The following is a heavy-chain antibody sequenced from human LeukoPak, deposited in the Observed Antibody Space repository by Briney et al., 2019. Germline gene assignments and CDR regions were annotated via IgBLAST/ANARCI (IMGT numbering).Heavy chain of an antibody. D-gene: IGHD3-10*01. J-gene: IGHJ5*02. CDR1: GGSSTNYF. V-gene: IGHV4-34*01. Sequence: PSETLSLTCVLYGGSSTNYFWSWIRQPPGKGLEWIGEINRSASTNYNPSLKSRVTISIDTPKNQFSLKLSSVTAADTAVYYCARRGPPRTMLRGVKSGWFDPWGQGTLVTVSS. CDR2: INRSAST. CDR3: ARRGPPRTMLRGVKSGWFDP.